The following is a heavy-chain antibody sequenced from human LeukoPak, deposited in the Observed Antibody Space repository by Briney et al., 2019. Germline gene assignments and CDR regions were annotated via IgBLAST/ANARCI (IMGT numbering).Heavy chain of an antibody. CDR1: GVDFSNYW. V-gene: IGHV3-7*01. J-gene: IGHJ4*02. CDR3: ARRKEVQTTFDY. Sequence: GGSLRLSCVASGVDFSNYWMGWVRHPQGKGLEWVANIKEDGGERYYVDSVKRRFTNSRDNAKNSLDLRMNSLRDEDTAVYYCARRKEVQTTFDYWGQGTLVTVSS. D-gene: IGHD4/OR15-4a*01. CDR2: IKEDGGER.